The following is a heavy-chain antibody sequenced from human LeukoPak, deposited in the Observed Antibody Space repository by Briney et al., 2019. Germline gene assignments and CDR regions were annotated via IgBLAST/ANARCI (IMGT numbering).Heavy chain of an antibody. V-gene: IGHV3-30*04. CDR3: VREGEHYHAHSASFDY. CDR2: MSFEGYV. D-gene: IGHD3-10*01. J-gene: IGHJ4*02. CDR1: GFTLTGYL. Sequence: GGSLRLSCAASGFTLTGYLVHWVRQAPGKGLEWVAVMSFEGYVYCAESLKDRFTVSRDNSKNMIYLHMNSLRAVDTALYYCVREGEHYHAHSASFDYGGKETMVTVPS.